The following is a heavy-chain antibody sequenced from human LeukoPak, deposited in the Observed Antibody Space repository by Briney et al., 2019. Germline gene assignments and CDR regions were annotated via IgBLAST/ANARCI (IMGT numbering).Heavy chain of an antibody. D-gene: IGHD1-26*01. CDR1: GGSISGYY. J-gene: IGHJ3*02. CDR3: ARALVGADDAFDI. CDR2: IYYSGST. Sequence: KSSETLTLTCTVSGGSISGYYWSWIRQPPGKGLEWIGYIYYSGSTNYNPSLKSRVTISVDTSKNQFSLKLSSVTAADTAVYYCARALVGADDAFDIWGQGTMVTVSS. V-gene: IGHV4-59*01.